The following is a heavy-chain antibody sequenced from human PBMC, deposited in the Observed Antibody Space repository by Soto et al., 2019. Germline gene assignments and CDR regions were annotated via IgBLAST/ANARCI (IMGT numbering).Heavy chain of an antibody. V-gene: IGHV3-48*01. CDR1: GFTFSSYS. Sequence: EVQLVESGGGLVQPGGSLRLSCAASGFTFSSYSMNWVRQAPGKGLEWVSYISSSSTVYYADSVKGRFTISRDNAKNSLYLQMNSLRAEDTAVYYCARDEWTTVTNWFDPWGQGTLVTVSS. CDR2: ISSSSTV. CDR3: ARDEWTTVTNWFDP. D-gene: IGHD4-17*01. J-gene: IGHJ5*02.